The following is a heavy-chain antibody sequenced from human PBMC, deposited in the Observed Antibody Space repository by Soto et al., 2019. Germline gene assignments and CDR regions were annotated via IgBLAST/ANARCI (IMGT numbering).Heavy chain of an antibody. Sequence: QVQLQESGPGLVKPSQTLSLTCTVSGGSISSGGYYWSWIRQHPGKGLEWIGYIYYSGSTYYNPSLKSRVTISVDTSKNQFSLKLSSVTAADTAVYYCARDLGIVDTAMTIDYWGQGTLVTVSS. CDR2: IYYSGST. CDR3: ARDLGIVDTAMTIDY. CDR1: GGSISSGGYY. J-gene: IGHJ4*02. D-gene: IGHD5-18*01. V-gene: IGHV4-31*03.